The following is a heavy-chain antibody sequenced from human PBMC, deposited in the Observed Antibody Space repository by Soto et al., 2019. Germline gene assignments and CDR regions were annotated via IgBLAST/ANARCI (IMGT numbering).Heavy chain of an antibody. V-gene: IGHV1-18*01. CDR3: ARLIVVAPSAVLASYDYYMDV. CDR1: GYTFSNYG. J-gene: IGHJ6*03. Sequence: QVQLVQSGNEGRKPGASVKVSCKASGYTFSNYGISWVRQAPGQGLEWMAWISVDNGDTNYAQKFQGRVTMTTDTSTDTAYMELRSLRSDDTSVYYCARLIVVAPSAVLASYDYYMDVWGTGTSVTVSS. D-gene: IGHD2-21*01. CDR2: ISVDNGDT.